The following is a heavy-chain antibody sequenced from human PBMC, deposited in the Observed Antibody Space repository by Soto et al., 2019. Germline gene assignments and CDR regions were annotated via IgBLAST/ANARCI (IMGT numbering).Heavy chain of an antibody. CDR3: ARSLLWFGELSSFDY. CDR2: ISAYNGNT. CDR1: GYTFTSYG. J-gene: IGHJ4*02. V-gene: IGHV1-18*01. Sequence: QVQLVQSGAEVKKPGASVKVSCKASGYTFTSYGISWVRQAAGQGLEWMGWISAYNGNTNYAQKLQGRVTMTTDTSTCTAYMELRSLRSDDTAVCYCARSLLWFGELSSFDYWGQGTLVTVSS. D-gene: IGHD3-10*01.